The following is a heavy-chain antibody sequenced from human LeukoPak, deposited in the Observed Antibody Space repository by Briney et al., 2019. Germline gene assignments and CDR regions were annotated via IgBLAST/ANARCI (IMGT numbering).Heavy chain of an antibody. Sequence: ASVKVSCQASGYTFTSYDINWVRQATGQGLEWMGWMNPNSGNTGYAQKFQGRVTMTRNTSISTAYMELNSLTSEDTAVYYRASDTSHTGGYYYREDAFDVWGQGTMVTVSS. V-gene: IGHV1-8*02. J-gene: IGHJ3*01. D-gene: IGHD3-22*01. CDR1: GYTFTSYD. CDR2: MNPNSGNT. CDR3: ASDTSHTGGYYYREDAFDV.